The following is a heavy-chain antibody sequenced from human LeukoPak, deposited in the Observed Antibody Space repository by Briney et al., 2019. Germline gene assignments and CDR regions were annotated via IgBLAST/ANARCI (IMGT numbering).Heavy chain of an antibody. CDR3: ARVASGYDVFDI. CDR2: IYYSGST. V-gene: IGHV4-61*08. Sequence: SETLSLTCTVSGGSVSSGGYYWSWIRQPPGKGLEWIGYIYYSGSTNYNPSLKSRVTISVDTSKNQFSLKLSSVTAADTAVFYCARVASGYDVFDIWGQGTMVTVSS. D-gene: IGHD3-3*01. CDR1: GGSVSSGGYY. J-gene: IGHJ3*02.